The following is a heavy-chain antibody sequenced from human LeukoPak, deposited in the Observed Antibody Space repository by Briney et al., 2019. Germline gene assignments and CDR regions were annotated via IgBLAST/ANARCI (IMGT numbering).Heavy chain of an antibody. J-gene: IGHJ4*02. Sequence: ASVKVSCKASGYTFTSYDINWVRQATGQGLEWMGWMNPNSGNTGYAQKFQGRVTMTRNTSISTAYMELSSLRSEDTAVYYCARGDNWNYLRTFDYWGQGTLVTVSS. CDR3: ARGDNWNYLRTFDY. D-gene: IGHD1-7*01. CDR2: MNPNSGNT. CDR1: GYTFTSYD. V-gene: IGHV1-8*01.